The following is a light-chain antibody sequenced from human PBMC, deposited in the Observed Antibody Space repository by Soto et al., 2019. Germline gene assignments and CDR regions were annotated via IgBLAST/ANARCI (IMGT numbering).Light chain of an antibody. V-gene: IGLV1-40*01. CDR3: QSYDSSLSGSV. J-gene: IGLJ2*01. Sequence: QSVLTQPPAGSGAPGRRVTISATGSTSNIGAGYDVHWYQQLPGTAPKLLIYGNSNRPSGVPDRFSGSKSGTSASLAITGLQAEDEADYYCQSYDSSLSGSVFGGGTKLTVL. CDR1: TSNIGAGYD. CDR2: GNS.